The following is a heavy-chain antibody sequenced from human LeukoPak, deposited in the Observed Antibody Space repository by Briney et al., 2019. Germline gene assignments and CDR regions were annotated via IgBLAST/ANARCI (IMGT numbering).Heavy chain of an antibody. J-gene: IGHJ4*02. CDR1: GYSISSGYY. D-gene: IGHD4-23*01. CDR2: IYHSGST. CDR3: ARGTTMVTPMYY. V-gene: IGHV4-38-2*02. Sequence: SETLSLTCTVSGYSISSGYYWGWLRQPPGKGLEWIGSIYHSGSTYYNPSLKSRVTISVDTSKNQFSLKLSSVTAADTAAYYCARGTTMVTPMYYWGQGTLVTVSS.